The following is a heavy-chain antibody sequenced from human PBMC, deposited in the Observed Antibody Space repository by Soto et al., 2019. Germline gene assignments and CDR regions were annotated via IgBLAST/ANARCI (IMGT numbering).Heavy chain of an antibody. CDR3: AREVLYYYDSSGYRYFDL. D-gene: IGHD3-22*01. Sequence: QVQLVQSGAEVKKPGSSVKVSCKASGGTFSSYAISWVRQAPGQGLEWMGGIIPIFGTANYAQKFQGRVTITADESTSTAYIELSSLRSEDTAVYYCAREVLYYYDSSGYRYFDLWGRGTLVTVSS. J-gene: IGHJ2*01. V-gene: IGHV1-69*01. CDR2: IIPIFGTA. CDR1: GGTFSSYA.